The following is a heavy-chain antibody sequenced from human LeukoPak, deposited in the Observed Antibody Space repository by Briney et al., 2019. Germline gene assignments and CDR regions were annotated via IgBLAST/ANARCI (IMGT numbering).Heavy chain of an antibody. CDR3: ARARTIFNWNEVGDY. CDR2: IIPIFGTA. D-gene: IGHD1-20*01. CDR1: GYTFTSYD. V-gene: IGHV1-69*05. J-gene: IGHJ4*02. Sequence: GASVKVSCKASGYTFTSYDINWVRQATGQGLEWMGGIIPIFGTANYAREFQGRVAFTTDESTSTVYMELSSLRSEDTAVYYCARARTIFNWNEVGDYWGQGTLVTVSS.